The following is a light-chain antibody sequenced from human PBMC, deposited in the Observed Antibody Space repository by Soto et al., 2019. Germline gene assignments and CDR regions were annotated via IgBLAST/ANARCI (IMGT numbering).Light chain of an antibody. V-gene: IGKV3-20*01. Sequence: IVLRQSPGTLSRSPWDKATLSCRASQRVSARYLDWYHQKPGQAPRLLIFGASDGATGIPERFSGSGSGTDFTLTISRLQPEDFAVYYCQQYGSSPRTFGQGTKVDIK. J-gene: IGKJ1*01. CDR3: QQYGSSPRT. CDR1: QRVSARY. CDR2: GAS.